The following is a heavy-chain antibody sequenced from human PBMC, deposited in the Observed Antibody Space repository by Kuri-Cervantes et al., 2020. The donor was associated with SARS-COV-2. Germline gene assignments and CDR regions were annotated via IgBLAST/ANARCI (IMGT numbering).Heavy chain of an antibody. CDR2: IYPGDSDT. Sequence: GESLKISCRGSGYSFTSYWIGWVRQMPGKGLEWMGIIYPGDSDTRYSPSFQGQVTISADKSISTAYLQWSSLKASDTAMYYCARLPVYDYQESSGYFAFDIWGQGKMVNVSS. J-gene: IGHJ3*02. D-gene: IGHD3-22*01. CDR1: GYSFTSYW. V-gene: IGHV5-51*01. CDR3: ARLPVYDYQESSGYFAFDI.